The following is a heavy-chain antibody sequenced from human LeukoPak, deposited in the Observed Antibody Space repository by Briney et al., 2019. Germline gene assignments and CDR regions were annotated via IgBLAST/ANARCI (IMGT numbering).Heavy chain of an antibody. J-gene: IGHJ6*03. CDR1: GYSFTDYY. CDR2: INPSGGST. D-gene: IGHD6-6*01. CDR3: ARDGAYSSSSPSYYYYYYIDV. Sequence: ASVKVSCKTSGYSFTDYYMHWVRQAPGQGLEWMGIINPSGGSTSYAQKFQGRVTMTRDMSTSTVYMELSSLRSEDTAVYYCARDGAYSSSSPSYYYYYYIDVWGKGTTVTVSS. V-gene: IGHV1-46*01.